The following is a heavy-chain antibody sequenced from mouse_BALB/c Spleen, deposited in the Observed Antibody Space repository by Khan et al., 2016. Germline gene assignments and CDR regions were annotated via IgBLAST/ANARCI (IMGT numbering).Heavy chain of an antibody. CDR2: IRYSGST. CDR1: GYSITSDYA. Sequence: EVQLQESGPGLVKPSQSLSLTCTVTGYSITSDYAWNWIRQFPGNKLVWMGYIRYSGSTTYNPSLKSRISITRDTSKNQFFLQLYSVTTEDTATYYCTRSPTATRYFDVWGAGTTVTVSS. D-gene: IGHD1-2*01. J-gene: IGHJ1*01. CDR3: TRSPTATRYFDV. V-gene: IGHV3-2*02.